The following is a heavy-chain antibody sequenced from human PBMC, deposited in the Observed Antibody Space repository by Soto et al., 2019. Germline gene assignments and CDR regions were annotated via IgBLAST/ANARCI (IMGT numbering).Heavy chain of an antibody. CDR3: ARMGGSFLDS. D-gene: IGHD1-26*01. CDR1: GGTFSSYA. J-gene: IGHJ5*01. Sequence: QVQLVQSGAEVKKPGSSVRVSCKASGGTFSSYAITWVRQAPGQGLDWMGEIIPIFGATNFAQKFQGRVTITADKSTTTASMELSSMISEDTAVYYCARMGGSFLDSWGQGPLVTVSS. V-gene: IGHV1-69*06. CDR2: IIPIFGAT.